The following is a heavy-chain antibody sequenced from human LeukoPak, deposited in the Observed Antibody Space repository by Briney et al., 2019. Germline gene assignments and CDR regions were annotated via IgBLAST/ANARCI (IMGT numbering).Heavy chain of an antibody. Sequence: GGSLRLSCAASGFTFSNYGMQWVRQAPGKGLEWLAVIWYDGSQKYCADSVKGRFTISRDDSKNTLYLQMNSLRVEDTAIYYCARDYCSTTTCLDYWGQGTLVTVSS. J-gene: IGHJ4*02. V-gene: IGHV3-33*01. D-gene: IGHD1-1*01. CDR1: GFTFSNYG. CDR3: ARDYCSTTTCLDY. CDR2: IWYDGSQK.